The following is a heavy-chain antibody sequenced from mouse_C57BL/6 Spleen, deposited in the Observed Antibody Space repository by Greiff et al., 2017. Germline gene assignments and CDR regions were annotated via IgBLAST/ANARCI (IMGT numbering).Heavy chain of an antibody. V-gene: IGHV6-3*01. D-gene: IGHD1-1*01. CDR1: GFTFSNYW. J-gene: IGHJ2*01. Sequence: EVKLVESGGGLVQPGGSMKLSCVASGFTFSNYWMNWVRQSPEKGLEWVAQIRLKSDNYATHSAESVKGRFTISRDDSKSSVYLQMNNLRAEDTGIYYCTGPHYYGSSYEDYWGQGTTLTVSS. CDR3: TGPHYYGSSYEDY. CDR2: IRLKSDNYAT.